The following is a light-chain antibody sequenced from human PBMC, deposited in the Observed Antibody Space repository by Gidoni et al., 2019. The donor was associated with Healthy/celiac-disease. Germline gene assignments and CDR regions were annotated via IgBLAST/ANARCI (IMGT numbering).Light chain of an antibody. J-gene: IGKJ2*01. V-gene: IGKV3-15*01. CDR3: QQYNNWPLYT. CDR1: PSVSSH. CDR2: GAS. Sequence: EIVMTQYPATLSVSPGERATLSGRASPSVSSHVAWYQQNPGQAPRLLISGASTRAPGIPARFSGSGSGTEFTLTIRRLQSEDFAVYYCQQYNNWPLYTFGQGTKLEI.